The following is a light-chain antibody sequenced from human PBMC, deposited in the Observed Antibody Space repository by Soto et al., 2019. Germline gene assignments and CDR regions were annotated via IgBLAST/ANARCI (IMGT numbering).Light chain of an antibody. CDR3: SSYASSSTIYV. CDR1: SSDIGDYNN. J-gene: IGLJ1*01. V-gene: IGLV2-14*01. Sequence: QSALTQPASVSGSPGQSITISCTGTSSDIGDYNNVSWYQQRPGKAPKLMIYDVSNRPSVVSNRFSGSKSGTTASLTTSGLQAEDEADYYCSSYASSSTIYVFGTGTKLTVL. CDR2: DVS.